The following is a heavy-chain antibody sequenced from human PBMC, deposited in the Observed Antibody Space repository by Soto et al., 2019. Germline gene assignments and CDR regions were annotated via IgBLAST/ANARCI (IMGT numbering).Heavy chain of an antibody. CDR2: IRNKVNSYAT. V-gene: IGHV3-73*01. CDR3: ATLPNVDGGVGGRYFEL. D-gene: IGHD4-17*01. Sequence: GGSLRPSCAASGFTFSVSAVHCVRQDSGKWLEWIGRIRNKVNSYATVYPASVRGRFRLSRDYSKNTAYLQMNSLRTDDTAVYYCATLPNVDGGVGGRYFELWGRGTLVTVSS. CDR1: GFTFSVSA. J-gene: IGHJ2*01.